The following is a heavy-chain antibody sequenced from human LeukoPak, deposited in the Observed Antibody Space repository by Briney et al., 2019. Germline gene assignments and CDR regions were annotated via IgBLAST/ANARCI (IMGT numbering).Heavy chain of an antibody. Sequence: GGSLRLSCAASGFTVSQNYMSWVRQAPGRGLEWVSLIYADGTTHYADSVKGRFTISRDNSKNTVYLQMNSVRPEDTAVYYCARDRAGTQAWVEFDPWGRGTLVTVSS. CDR3: ARDRAGTQAWVEFDP. CDR2: IYADGTT. V-gene: IGHV3-66*02. CDR1: GFTVSQNY. J-gene: IGHJ5*02. D-gene: IGHD3-10*01.